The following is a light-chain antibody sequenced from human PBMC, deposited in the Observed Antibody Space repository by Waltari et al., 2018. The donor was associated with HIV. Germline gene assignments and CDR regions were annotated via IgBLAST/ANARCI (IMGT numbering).Light chain of an antibody. V-gene: IGLV3-9*01. Sequence: SYELSQSLSTVSVALGQTAKITCGGNNIGGKNVHWYQQKPGQAPVVVIYANSNRPSGIHERFSGSNSGNKATLTISRAQAGDDADYYCQVWDSGLVVFGAGTKLTVL. CDR3: QVWDSGLVV. J-gene: IGLJ2*01. CDR1: NIGGKN. CDR2: ANS.